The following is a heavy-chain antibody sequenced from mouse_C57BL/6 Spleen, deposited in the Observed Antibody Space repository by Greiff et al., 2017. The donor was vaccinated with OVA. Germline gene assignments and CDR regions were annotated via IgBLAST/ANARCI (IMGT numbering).Heavy chain of an antibody. J-gene: IGHJ2*01. Sequence: QVQLQQPGAELVRPGSSVTLSCKASGYTFTRYWMAWVKQRPGQGLEWIGNIYPSDSETHYNQKFKDKATLTVDKSSSTAYMQLSSLTSEDSAVYYCARSDGYDDVDYWGQGTTRTVSS. D-gene: IGHD2-2*01. CDR3: ARSDGYDDVDY. V-gene: IGHV1-61*01. CDR1: GYTFTRYW. CDR2: IYPSDSET.